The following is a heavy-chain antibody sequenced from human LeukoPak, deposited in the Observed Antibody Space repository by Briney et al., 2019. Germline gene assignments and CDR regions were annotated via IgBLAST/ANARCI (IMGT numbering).Heavy chain of an antibody. D-gene: IGHD4-11*01. Sequence: GGSLRLSCAASGFTVSSNYMSWVRQAPGKGLEWVSVIYSGGSTYYADSVKGRFTISRDNAKNSLYLQMNSLRAEDTAVYYCARGRRVTTPIDYWGQGTLVTVSS. CDR3: ARGRRVTTPIDY. CDR1: GFTVSSNY. CDR2: IYSGGST. V-gene: IGHV3-66*01. J-gene: IGHJ4*02.